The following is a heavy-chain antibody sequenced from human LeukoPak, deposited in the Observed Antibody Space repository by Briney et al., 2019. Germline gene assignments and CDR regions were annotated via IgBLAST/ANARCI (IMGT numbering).Heavy chain of an antibody. D-gene: IGHD2-2*01. V-gene: IGHV1-18*01. J-gene: IGHJ3*02. Sequence: ASVKVSCKTSGYTFTNFDINWVRQATGQGLEWMGWISAYNGNTNYAQKLQGRVTMTTDTSTSTAYMELRSLRSDDTAVYYCARDRGKYCSSTSCHSGAFDIWGQGTMVTVSS. CDR3: ARDRGKYCSSTSCHSGAFDI. CDR1: GYTFTNFD. CDR2: ISAYNGNT.